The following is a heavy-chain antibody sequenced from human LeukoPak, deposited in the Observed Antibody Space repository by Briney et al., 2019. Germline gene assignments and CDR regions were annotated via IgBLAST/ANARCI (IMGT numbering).Heavy chain of an antibody. J-gene: IGHJ6*03. CDR2: IKQDGSEK. D-gene: IGHD3-22*01. V-gene: IGHV3-7*03. Sequence: GGSLRLSCAASGFTFSSYWMSWVRQAPGKGLEWVANIKQDGSEKYYVDSVKGRFTISRDNAKNSLYLQMNSLRAEDTALYYCASLYYYDSSGYYHYYYMDVWGKGTTVTVSS. CDR3: ASLYYYDSSGYYHYYYMDV. CDR1: GFTFSSYW.